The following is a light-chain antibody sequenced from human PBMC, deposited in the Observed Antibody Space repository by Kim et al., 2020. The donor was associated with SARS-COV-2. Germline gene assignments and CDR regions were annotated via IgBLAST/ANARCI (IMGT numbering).Light chain of an antibody. CDR2: QDI. CDR3: QALDSGTAVV. Sequence: SYELTQPPSVSVSPGQTASITCSGDELGDKYVFWYQQKPGQSPVLVIYQDIKRPSGIPERFSASNFGNTATLTISGTQATDEADYYCQALDSGTAVVF. J-gene: IGLJ2*01. V-gene: IGLV3-1*01. CDR1: ELGDKY.